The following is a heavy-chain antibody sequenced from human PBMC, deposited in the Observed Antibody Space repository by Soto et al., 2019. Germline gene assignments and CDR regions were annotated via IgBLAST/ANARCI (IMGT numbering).Heavy chain of an antibody. D-gene: IGHD3-10*01. CDR2: INAGNGNT. CDR1: GYTFTSYA. CDR3: ARDSLWVHYFDY. Sequence: QVQLVQSGAEVKKPGASVKVSCKASGYTFTSYAMHWVRQAPGQRLEWMGWINAGNGNTKYSQKFQGRVTITRDTSASTAYMELSSLRSEDTAVYYCARDSLWVHYFDYWGQGTLVTVSS. V-gene: IGHV1-3*01. J-gene: IGHJ4*02.